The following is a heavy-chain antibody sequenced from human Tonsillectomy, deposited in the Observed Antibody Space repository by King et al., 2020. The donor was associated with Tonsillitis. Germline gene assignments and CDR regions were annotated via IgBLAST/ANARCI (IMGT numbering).Heavy chain of an antibody. D-gene: IGHD3-22*01. CDR2: ISSNGGST. V-gene: IGHV3-64*01. J-gene: IGHJ4*02. CDR3: ARGSDYYYTYFDY. Sequence: VQLVESGGGLVQPGGSLRLSCAASGFTFSSYAMHWVRQAPGKGLEYVSAISSNGGSTYYANSVKGRFTISRDNSKNTLYLQMGSPRAEDMAVYYCARGSDYYYTYFDYWGQGTLVTVSS. CDR1: GFTFSSYA.